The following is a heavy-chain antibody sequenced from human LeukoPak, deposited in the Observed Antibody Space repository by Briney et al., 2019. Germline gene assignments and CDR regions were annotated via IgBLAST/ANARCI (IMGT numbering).Heavy chain of an antibody. V-gene: IGHV4-34*01. CDR2: INHSGST. J-gene: IGHJ2*01. CDR1: GGSFSGYY. D-gene: IGHD4-23*01. CDR3: ARLGRWTQVWSYGI. Sequence: SETLSLTCAVYGGSFSGYYWSWIRQPPGKGLEWIGEINHSGSTNYNPSLKSRVTISEDTSKNQVSLKLSSVTAADTAVYYCARLGRWTQVWSYGIWGRGTLVTVSS.